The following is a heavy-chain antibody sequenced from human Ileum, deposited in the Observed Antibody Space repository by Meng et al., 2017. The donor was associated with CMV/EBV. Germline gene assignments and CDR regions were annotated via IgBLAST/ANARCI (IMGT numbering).Heavy chain of an antibody. Sequence: QVHLVQSGSELKKPGASVKGSCKTSGYTFTSNNIIWVRQAPGQGPEWMGWIDTNTGNPTYAQDFTGRFVFSLDTSVNTAYLQISSLKAEDTAVYYCARDGLSGRYFDYWGQGTLVTVSS. V-gene: IGHV7-4-1*02. CDR3: ARDGLSGRYFDY. CDR1: GYTFTSNN. J-gene: IGHJ4*02. CDR2: IDTNTGNP. D-gene: IGHD1-26*01.